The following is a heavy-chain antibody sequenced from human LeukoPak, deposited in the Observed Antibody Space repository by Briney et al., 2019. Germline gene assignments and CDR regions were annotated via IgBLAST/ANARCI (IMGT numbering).Heavy chain of an antibody. D-gene: IGHD6-19*01. CDR1: GGSISSSSYY. Sequence: PSETLSLTCTVSGGSISSSSYYWAWIRQPPGKELEWIGSIYYSGSTYFNPSLKSRVTISVDTSKNQFSLKLSSVTAADTAVYYCARDQHWLLFFCWGQGTLVTVSS. CDR3: ARDQHWLLFFC. CDR2: IYYSGST. V-gene: IGHV4-39*07. J-gene: IGHJ4*02.